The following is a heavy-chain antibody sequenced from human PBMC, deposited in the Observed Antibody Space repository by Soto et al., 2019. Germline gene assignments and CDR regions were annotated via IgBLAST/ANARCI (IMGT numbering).Heavy chain of an antibody. Sequence: PSETLSLTCAAYGGSFSAYYWSWIRQPPGKGLEWIGEINHSGGTSYSPSLKSRVTISVDTSKSQFSLKLTSVTAADRAVYYCAGGSVDTVDSSGFYECWGQGTPVTVSS. CDR2: INHSGGT. CDR1: GGSFSAYY. D-gene: IGHD3-22*01. V-gene: IGHV4-34*01. CDR3: AGGSVDTVDSSGFYEC. J-gene: IGHJ4*02.